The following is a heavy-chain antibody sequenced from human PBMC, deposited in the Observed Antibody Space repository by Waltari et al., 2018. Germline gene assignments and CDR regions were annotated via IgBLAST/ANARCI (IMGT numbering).Heavy chain of an antibody. CDR2: ISTSGST. CDR1: GGSISSYY. D-gene: IGHD3-3*01. CDR3: ARDQVLLWSDGESMDV. J-gene: IGHJ6*03. Sequence: QVQLQESGPGLVKPSETLSLTCTVSGGSISSYYWSWIRQPAGKGLEWIGSISTSGSTNYNPSRKRRGNMSVETAKNQFSRKRSSVTAADTAVYYCARDQVLLWSDGESMDVWGKGTTVTVSS. V-gene: IGHV4-4*07.